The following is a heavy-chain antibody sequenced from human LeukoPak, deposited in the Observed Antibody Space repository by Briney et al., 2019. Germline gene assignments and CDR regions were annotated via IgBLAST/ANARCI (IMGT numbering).Heavy chain of an antibody. CDR1: GFTFSSYG. Sequence: GGTLRLSCAASGFTFSSYGMHWVRQAPGKGLEWVALIRYDGSNKYYADSVKGRFTISRDNSKNTLYLQMNSLRAEDTAVYYCAKELLGYCSGGSCYIFDYWGQGTLVTVSS. V-gene: IGHV3-30*02. CDR3: AKELLGYCSGGSCYIFDY. CDR2: IRYDGSNK. D-gene: IGHD2-15*01. J-gene: IGHJ4*02.